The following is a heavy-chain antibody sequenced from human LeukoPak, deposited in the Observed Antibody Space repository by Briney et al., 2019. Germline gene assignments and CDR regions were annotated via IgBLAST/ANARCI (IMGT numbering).Heavy chain of an antibody. D-gene: IGHD3-22*01. CDR3: ARQYYYDSSGYYYVEAIDY. Sequence: GASVKVSCKASGYTFTGYYMHWVRQAPGQGLEWMGWINPNSGGTNYAQKLQGRVTMTTDTSTSTAYMELRSLRSDDTAVYYCARQYYYDSSGYYYVEAIDYWGQGTLVTVSS. CDR2: INPNSGGT. CDR1: GYTFTGYY. J-gene: IGHJ4*02. V-gene: IGHV1-2*02.